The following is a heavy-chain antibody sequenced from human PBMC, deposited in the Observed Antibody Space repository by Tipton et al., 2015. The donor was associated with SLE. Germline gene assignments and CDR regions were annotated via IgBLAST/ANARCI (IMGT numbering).Heavy chain of an antibody. CDR1: GFTFSSYE. Sequence: AVSGFTFSSYEMNWVRQAPGKGLEWVSYISSSGSTIYYADSVKGRFTISRDNAKNSLYLQMNSLRAEDTAVYYCARWGRYCSGGSCYYFDYWGQGTLVTVSS. V-gene: IGHV3-48*03. J-gene: IGHJ4*02. CDR2: ISSSGSTI. CDR3: ARWGRYCSGGSCYYFDY. D-gene: IGHD2-15*01.